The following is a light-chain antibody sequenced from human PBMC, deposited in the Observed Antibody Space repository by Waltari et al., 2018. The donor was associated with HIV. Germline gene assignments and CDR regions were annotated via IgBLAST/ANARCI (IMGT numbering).Light chain of an antibody. CDR2: NDS. Sequence: SFELTQPSSVSVSPGQTARITCSGDALPTQYIYWYQQKSGQVPGLGIYNDSERPSGIPERFSGSNSGTAVTLTISEVQADDEADYYCQSAHSGGTYVFGPGTKLTVL. V-gene: IGLV3-25*03. CDR3: QSAHSGGTYV. CDR1: ALPTQY. J-gene: IGLJ1*01.